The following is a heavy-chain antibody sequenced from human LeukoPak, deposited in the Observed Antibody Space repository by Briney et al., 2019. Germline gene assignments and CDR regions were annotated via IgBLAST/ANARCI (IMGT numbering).Heavy chain of an antibody. V-gene: IGHV4-34*01. CDR3: ARGSGYDRYWYFDL. D-gene: IGHD5-12*01. Sequence: SETLSLTCAVYGGSFSGYYWSWIRQPPRKGLEWIGEINHSGSTNYNPSLKSRVTISVDTSKNQFSLKLSSVTAADTAVYYCARGSGYDRYWYFDLWGRGTLVTVSS. CDR2: INHSGST. CDR1: GGSFSGYY. J-gene: IGHJ2*01.